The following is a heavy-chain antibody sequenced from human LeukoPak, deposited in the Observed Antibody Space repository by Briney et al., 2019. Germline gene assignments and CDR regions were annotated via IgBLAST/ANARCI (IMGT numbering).Heavy chain of an antibody. J-gene: IGHJ4*02. CDR1: GFTFSRYD. V-gene: IGHV3-13*01. Sequence: HPGGSLRLSCVASGFTFSRYDMHWVRQSTGKGLEWVSGIGTAGDTFYLGSVKGRFTISRENAKNSLYLQMNSLRVGDTAVYYCARSVPGGSGWMGSIEYWGQGTLVTVPS. D-gene: IGHD6-19*01. CDR2: IGTAGDT. CDR3: ARSVPGGSGWMGSIEY.